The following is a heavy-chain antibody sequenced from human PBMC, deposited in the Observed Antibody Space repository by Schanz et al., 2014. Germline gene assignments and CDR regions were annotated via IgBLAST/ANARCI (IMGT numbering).Heavy chain of an antibody. CDR1: GGTFSSFG. V-gene: IGHV1-69*04. J-gene: IGHJ4*02. CDR3: TGGRSFDY. CDR2: IIPSLGLA. Sequence: VQLEQSGAAVKKPGSSVKVSCKASGGTFSSFGINWVRQAPGQGLEWMGRIIPSLGLAKYEQKFQDKVTITADTTTTTAFMELSGLRSEDAAVYYCTGGRSFDYWGQGTLVTVSS.